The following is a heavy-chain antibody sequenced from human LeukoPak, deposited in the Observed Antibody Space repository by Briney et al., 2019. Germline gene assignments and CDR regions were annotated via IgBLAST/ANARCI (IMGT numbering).Heavy chain of an antibody. CDR3: ARGGALGMDV. J-gene: IGHJ6*02. D-gene: IGHD1-26*01. CDR2: ISGVASDI. Sequence: GGSLRLSCAASGFTFSDYYMTWIRQAPGKGLEWVSHISGVASDIYYGDSVKGRFTISRDNAKNSVYLQMNSLRAEDTAVYYCARGGALGMDVWGQGTTVTVSS. CDR1: GFTFSDYY. V-gene: IGHV3-11*01.